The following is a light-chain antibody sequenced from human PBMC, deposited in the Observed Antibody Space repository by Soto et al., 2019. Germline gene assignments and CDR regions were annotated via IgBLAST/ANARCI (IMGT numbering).Light chain of an antibody. Sequence: DIQMTQSPSTLSASVGDRVTITCRASQGISKWLAWYQQKLGKAPKLLIYGASSLENGVPSRFSGSGSGTEFTLTISSLQPDDFATYFCQQYNSYDMWSFGQGTKVDLK. CDR2: GAS. V-gene: IGKV1-5*01. J-gene: IGKJ1*01. CDR1: QGISKW. CDR3: QQYNSYDMWS.